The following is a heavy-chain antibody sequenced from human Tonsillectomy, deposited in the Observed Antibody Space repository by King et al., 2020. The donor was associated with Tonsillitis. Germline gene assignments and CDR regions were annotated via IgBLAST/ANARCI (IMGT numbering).Heavy chain of an antibody. V-gene: IGHV4-39*07. CDR1: GGSISSSSYY. Sequence: LQLQESGPGLVKPSETLSLTCTVSGGSISSSSYYWGWIRQPPGKGLEWIGSIYYSGSTYYNPSLKSRVTISVDTSKNQFSLKLSSVTAADTAVYYCACNTYVSSASWFDPWGQGTLVTVSS. J-gene: IGHJ5*02. D-gene: IGHD3-22*01. CDR3: ACNTYVSSASWFDP. CDR2: IYYSGST.